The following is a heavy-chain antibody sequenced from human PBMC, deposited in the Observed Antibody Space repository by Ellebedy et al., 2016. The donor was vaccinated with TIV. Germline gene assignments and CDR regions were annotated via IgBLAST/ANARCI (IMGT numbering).Heavy chain of an antibody. J-gene: IGHJ5*02. CDR3: ARDTRFIDQQHNWFDP. CDR2: ISSGGSTI. Sequence: GESLKISCAASGFIFSDYYMSWIRQAPGKGLEWVSYISSGGSTISYADSVKGRFTISRDNAKHSLYLQMNTLRAEDTAVYYCARDTRFIDQQHNWFDPWGQGTLVTVSS. D-gene: IGHD6-13*01. CDR1: GFIFSDYY. V-gene: IGHV3-11*01.